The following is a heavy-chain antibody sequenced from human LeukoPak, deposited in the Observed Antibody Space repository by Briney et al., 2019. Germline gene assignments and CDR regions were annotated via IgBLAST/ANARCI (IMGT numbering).Heavy chain of an antibody. V-gene: IGHV1-69*13. Sequence: SVNVSCKASGGTFSSYAISWVRQAPGQGLEWMEGIIPIFGTANYAQKFQGRVTITADESTSTAYMELSSLRSEDTAVYYCARGQGGLRYFEKYWGQGTLVTVSS. D-gene: IGHD3-9*01. CDR3: ARGQGGLRYFEKY. CDR2: IIPIFGTA. J-gene: IGHJ4*02. CDR1: GGTFSSYA.